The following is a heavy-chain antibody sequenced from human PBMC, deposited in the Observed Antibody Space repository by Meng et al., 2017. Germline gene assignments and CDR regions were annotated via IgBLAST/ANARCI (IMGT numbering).Heavy chain of an antibody. V-gene: IGHV3-23*01. Sequence: GESLKISCAASGFTFSSYAISWVRQAPGKGLEWVSAISGSGGSTYYADSVKGRFTISRDNSKNTLYLQMNSLRAEDTAVYYCAKDDGLYSGRYCGAFDIWGQGTMVTVSS. D-gene: IGHD1-26*01. CDR3: AKDDGLYSGRYCGAFDI. J-gene: IGHJ3*02. CDR2: ISGSGGST. CDR1: GFTFSSYA.